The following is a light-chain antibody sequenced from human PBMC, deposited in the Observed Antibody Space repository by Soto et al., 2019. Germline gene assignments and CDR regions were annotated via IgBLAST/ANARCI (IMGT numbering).Light chain of an antibody. J-gene: IGKJ1*01. V-gene: IGKV1-39*01. Sequence: QVTQSPPSLSASVGARAIMTRRASQSISNHLNWYQQKPGKAPKLLIFAASSLQSGVPSRFSGSRSGPDFTLTISSLQPEDFATYYCQQSYSSPPTFGQGTKVDIK. CDR1: QSISNH. CDR3: QQSYSSPPT. CDR2: AAS.